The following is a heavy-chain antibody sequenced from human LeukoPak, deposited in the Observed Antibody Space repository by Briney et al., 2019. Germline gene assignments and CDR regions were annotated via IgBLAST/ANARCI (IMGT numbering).Heavy chain of an antibody. Sequence: ASVKVSCKASGYTFTDYYMHWVRQAPGQGLEWMGRINPNSGGTNYAQKFQGRVTMTRDTSISTAYMELSRLRSDDTAVYYCARGSRAYCGGDCHSHFDYWGQGTLVTVSS. CDR1: GYTFTDYY. V-gene: IGHV1-2*06. J-gene: IGHJ4*02. D-gene: IGHD2-21*02. CDR2: INPNSGGT. CDR3: ARGSRAYCGGDCHSHFDY.